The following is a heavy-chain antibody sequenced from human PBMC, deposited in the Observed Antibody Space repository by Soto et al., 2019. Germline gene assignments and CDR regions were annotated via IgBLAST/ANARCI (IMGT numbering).Heavy chain of an antibody. CDR2: ISGGGTNT. D-gene: IGHD3-16*01. CDR3: AKVGGGGRY. Sequence: EVQLLESGGGLVQPGGSLRLSCAASGFTFRSYAMSWVRQAPGKGLEWVAGISGGGTNTYYADSVKGRFTISRDNSKNTLYLQMNSLEAEDTAIYYYAKVGGGGRYWGQGILVTVSS. J-gene: IGHJ4*02. CDR1: GFTFRSYA. V-gene: IGHV3-23*01.